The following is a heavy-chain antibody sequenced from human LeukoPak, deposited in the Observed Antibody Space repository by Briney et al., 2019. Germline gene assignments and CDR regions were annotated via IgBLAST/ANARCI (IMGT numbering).Heavy chain of an antibody. CDR3: ARRGDSYGRFDY. D-gene: IGHD5-18*01. J-gene: IGHJ4*02. V-gene: IGHV5-10-1*01. Sequence: TGESLKISCKGSGCSFTSYWISWVRQMPGKGLEWMGRIDPSDSYTNYSPSFQGHVTISADKSISTAYLQWSSLKASDTAMYYCARRGDSYGRFDYWGQGILVTVSS. CDR2: IDPSDSYT. CDR1: GCSFTSYW.